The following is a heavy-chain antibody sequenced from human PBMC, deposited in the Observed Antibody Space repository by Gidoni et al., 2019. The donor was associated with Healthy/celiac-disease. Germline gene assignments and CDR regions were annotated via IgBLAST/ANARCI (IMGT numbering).Heavy chain of an antibody. D-gene: IGHD6-13*01. Sequence: EVQLVASGGGLVKPGGSLRHSCAASGFTFSSYSMNWVRQAPGKGLEWVSSISSSSSYIYYADSVKGRFTISRDNAKNSLYLQMNSLRAEDTAVYYCARDRIAGGMDVWGQGTTVTVSS. CDR3: ARDRIAGGMDV. CDR2: ISSSSSYI. CDR1: GFTFSSYS. V-gene: IGHV3-21*01. J-gene: IGHJ6*02.